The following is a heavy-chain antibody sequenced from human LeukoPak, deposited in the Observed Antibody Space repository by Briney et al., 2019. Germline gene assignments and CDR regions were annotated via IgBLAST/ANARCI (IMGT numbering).Heavy chain of an antibody. D-gene: IGHD3-10*01. CDR2: IYSGGTT. CDR3: ARKSDSLMLRGGDC. CDR1: EFSVSSNY. V-gene: IGHV3-66*01. J-gene: IGHJ4*02. Sequence: GGSLRLSCAASEFSVSSNYMTWVRQAPGKGLECVSIIYSGGTTYYADSVRGRFTISRDNSKNALYLQMDRLRVEDTAVYYCARKSDSLMLRGGDCWGQGTLVTVSS.